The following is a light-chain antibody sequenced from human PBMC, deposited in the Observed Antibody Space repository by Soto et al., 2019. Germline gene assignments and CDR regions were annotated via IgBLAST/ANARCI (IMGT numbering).Light chain of an antibody. CDR2: ADS. J-gene: IGLJ3*02. CDR1: TSNIGARYD. V-gene: IGLV1-40*01. Sequence: QPVLTQPPSVSGAPGQRVTISCTGSTSNIGARYDVHWYQQLPGRAPKLLIHADSDRPSGVPDRFSGSKSGTSASLAITGLQADDEADYYCQSYDRTLSAVVFGGGTKLTVL. CDR3: QSYDRTLSAVV.